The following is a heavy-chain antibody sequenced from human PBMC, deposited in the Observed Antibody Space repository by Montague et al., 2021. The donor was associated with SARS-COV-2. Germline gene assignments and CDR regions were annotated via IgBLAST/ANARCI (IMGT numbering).Heavy chain of an antibody. V-gene: IGHV4-34*01. Sequence: SETLSLTCAVYGGSFSGYYWSWIRQPPEKGLEWIGEINQSGRTNNNPSLKSRVIISVDTSKNQFSLKLSPVTAADTAVYYCARRGSSVWGVTVSAEIDYWGQGILVIVSS. CDR3: ARRGSSVWGVTVSAEIDY. CDR1: GGSFSGYY. D-gene: IGHD3-10*01. CDR2: INQSGRT. J-gene: IGHJ4*02.